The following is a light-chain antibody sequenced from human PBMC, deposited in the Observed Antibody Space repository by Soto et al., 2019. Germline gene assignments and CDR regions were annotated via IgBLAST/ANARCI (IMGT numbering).Light chain of an antibody. Sequence: DIQMTQSPSSVSASVGDRVTITCRASQGISTWLVWYQQKPGKAPNLLIYSASSLQSGVPSRFSGSGSATDFTLTIASLQPEDFATYYCQQANRFPLAFGQGTKVVIK. V-gene: IGKV1-12*01. CDR2: SAS. CDR1: QGISTW. CDR3: QQANRFPLA. J-gene: IGKJ1*01.